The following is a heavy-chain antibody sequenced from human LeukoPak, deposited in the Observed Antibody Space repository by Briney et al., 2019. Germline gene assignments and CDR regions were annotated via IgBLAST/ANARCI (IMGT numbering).Heavy chain of an antibody. CDR2: ISGSGGST. Sequence: GGSLRLSCAASGFTFSSYAMSWVRQAPGKGLEWVSAISGSGGSTYYADSVKGRFTISRDNSKNTLYLQMNSLRAEDTAVYYCAKAYRAYYYYGMDVWGQGTTVTVSS. CDR1: GFTFSSYA. V-gene: IGHV3-23*01. D-gene: IGHD3-16*01. CDR3: AKAYRAYYYYGMDV. J-gene: IGHJ6*02.